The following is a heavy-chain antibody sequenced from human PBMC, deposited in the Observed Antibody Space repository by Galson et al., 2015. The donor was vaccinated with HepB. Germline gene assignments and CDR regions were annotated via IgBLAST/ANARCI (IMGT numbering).Heavy chain of an antibody. CDR1: GGTFSSYA. CDR3: ARDSGDYGYFDY. J-gene: IGHJ4*02. V-gene: IGHV1-69*13. CDR2: IIPIFGTA. D-gene: IGHD4-17*01. Sequence: SVKVSCKASGGTFSSYAISWVRQAPGQGLEWMGGIIPIFGTANYAQKFQGRVTITADESTSTAYMELSSLRSEDTAVYYCARDSGDYGYFDYWGQGTLVTVSS.